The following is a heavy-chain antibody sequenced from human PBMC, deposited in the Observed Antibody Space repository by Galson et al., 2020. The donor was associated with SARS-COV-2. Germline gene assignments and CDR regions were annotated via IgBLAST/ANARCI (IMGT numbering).Heavy chain of an antibody. CDR2: INHSGST. V-gene: IGHV4-34*01. J-gene: IGHJ6*03. Sequence: SETLSLTCTVYGGSFSGYYWSWIRQPPGKGLEWIGEINHSGSTNYNPSLKSRVTISVDTSKNQFSLKLSSVTAADTAVYYCARGTTVTTWRPRYYMDVWGKVTTVTVSS. CDR3: ARGTTVTTWRPRYYMDV. CDR1: GGSFSGYY. D-gene: IGHD4-17*01.